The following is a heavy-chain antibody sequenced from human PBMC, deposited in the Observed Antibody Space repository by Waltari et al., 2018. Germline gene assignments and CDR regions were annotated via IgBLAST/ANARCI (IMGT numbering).Heavy chain of an antibody. J-gene: IGHJ4*02. CDR3: AAPHSTSWYVSDY. CDR1: GLSFSTYW. Sequence: EVQLVESGGGLVQPGGSLRLSWAASGLSFSTYWMHWVRQGPGKGLVWVSRINGDESTTNYADSVKGRFTISRDNAKNTLYLQMNSLRAEDTAVYYCAAPHSTSWYVSDYWGQGALVTVSS. D-gene: IGHD2-2*01. V-gene: IGHV3-74*01. CDR2: INGDESTT.